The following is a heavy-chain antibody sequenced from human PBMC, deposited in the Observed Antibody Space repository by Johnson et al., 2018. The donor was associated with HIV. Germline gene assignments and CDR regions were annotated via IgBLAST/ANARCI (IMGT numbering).Heavy chain of an antibody. CDR1: GFTFSSYA. CDR3: AKVQGSYAPPLDAFDI. Sequence: QVQLVESGGGVVQPGRSLRLSCAASGFTFSSYAMHWVRQAPGKGLEWVAVISYDGSNTDYADAVKGRFTISRDNSKNTLYLQMNSLRAEDTAVYYCAKVQGSYAPPLDAFDIWGQGTMVTVSS. CDR2: ISYDGSNT. J-gene: IGHJ3*02. D-gene: IGHD1-26*01. V-gene: IGHV3-30-3*01.